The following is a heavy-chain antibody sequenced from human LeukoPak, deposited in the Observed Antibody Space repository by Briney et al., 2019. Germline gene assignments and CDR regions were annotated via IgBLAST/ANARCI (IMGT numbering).Heavy chain of an antibody. CDR2: IKQDGSEK. Sequence: GDSLRLSCVDSGFTFSTYWMSWVRQAPGNGLEWVANIKQDGSEKYYVDSVKGRFTISRDNAQNSLYLQMNSLGADDTAVYYCASGNGMDVWGQGTTVTVSS. J-gene: IGHJ6*02. CDR1: GFTFSTYW. CDR3: ASGNGMDV. V-gene: IGHV3-7*03.